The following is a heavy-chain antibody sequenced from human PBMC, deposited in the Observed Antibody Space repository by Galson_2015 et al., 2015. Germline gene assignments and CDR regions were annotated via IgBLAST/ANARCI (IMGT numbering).Heavy chain of an antibody. CDR3: ARPSQDCSTSSCPYNC. D-gene: IGHD2-2*01. Sequence: SVKVSCKASGGTFSNYAISWVRQAPGQGLEWMGGIIPIFGGANYAQKFQGRVTITADKSTTTAYMELSSLRSDDTAVYYCARPSQDCSTSSCPYNCWGQGSLFTVSS. V-gene: IGHV1-69*06. CDR2: IIPIFGGA. J-gene: IGHJ4*02. CDR1: GGTFSNYA.